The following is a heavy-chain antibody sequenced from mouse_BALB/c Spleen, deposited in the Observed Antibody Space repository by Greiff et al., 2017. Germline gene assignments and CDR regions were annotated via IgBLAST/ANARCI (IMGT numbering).Heavy chain of an antibody. D-gene: IGHD2-13*01. CDR1: GDSITSCY. Sequence: EVKLQESGPSLVKPSQTLSLTCSVTGDSITSCYWNWIRKFPGNKLEYMGYISYSGSTYYNPSLKSRISITRDTSKNQYYLQLNSVTTEDTATYYCAGGGLYYGDLLAYWGQGTLVTVSA. CDR3: AGGGLYYGDLLAY. J-gene: IGHJ3*01. CDR2: ISYSGST. V-gene: IGHV3-8*02.